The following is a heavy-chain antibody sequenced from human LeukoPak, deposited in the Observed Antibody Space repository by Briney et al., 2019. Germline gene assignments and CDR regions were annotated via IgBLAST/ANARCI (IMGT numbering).Heavy chain of an antibody. J-gene: IGHJ4*02. CDR2: ISGSGGSP. D-gene: IGHD2-15*01. CDR3: AKSPPATWWYFDY. CDR1: GFTFSNYV. Sequence: PGGSLRLSCAASGFTFSNYVMNWVRQAPGEGLEWVSAISGSGGSPYYIDSVKGRFAISRDNSKNTLYLQMNSLRAEDTAVYFCAKSPPATWWYFDYWGQGTLVTASS. V-gene: IGHV3-23*01.